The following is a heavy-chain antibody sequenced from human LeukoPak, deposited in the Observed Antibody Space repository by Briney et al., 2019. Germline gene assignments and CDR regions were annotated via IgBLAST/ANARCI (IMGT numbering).Heavy chain of an antibody. Sequence: ASVKLSCKASGYTLSSYDMHWVRQAPGQGLEWMAIIHPRAGRTDYARKFQGRVTVTRDTSTSTVYMELSRLTSEDTAGYYCARVPNWRYYLDYWGQGTLVTVSS. CDR3: ARVPNWRYYLDY. J-gene: IGHJ4*02. V-gene: IGHV1-46*01. D-gene: IGHD2-8*01. CDR2: IHPRAGRT. CDR1: GYTLSSYD.